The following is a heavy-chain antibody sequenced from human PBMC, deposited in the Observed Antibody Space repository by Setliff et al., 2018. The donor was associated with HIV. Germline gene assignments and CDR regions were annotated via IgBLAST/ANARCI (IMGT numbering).Heavy chain of an antibody. CDR3: ASSWSRVPYYGMDV. V-gene: IGHV1-8*01. CDR2: MNPNSGNT. J-gene: IGHJ6*02. D-gene: IGHD6-13*01. CDR1: GSTFSTYD. Sequence: ASVKVSCKASGSTFSTYDINWVRQAPGQGPEWMGWMNPNSGNTGHAPKLQGRVTMTRNTSISTAYMELSSLRSDDTAVYYCASSWSRVPYYGMDVWGQGTTVTVSS.